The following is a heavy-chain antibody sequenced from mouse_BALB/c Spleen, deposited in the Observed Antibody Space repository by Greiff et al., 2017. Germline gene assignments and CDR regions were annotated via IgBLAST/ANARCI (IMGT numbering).Heavy chain of an antibody. CDR3: ATSYGNYVDY. CDR2: ISYSGST. D-gene: IGHD2-10*01. V-gene: IGHV3-2*02. J-gene: IGHJ2*01. Sequence: EVQLQQSGPGLVKPSQSLSLTCTVTGYSITSDYAWNWIRQFPGNKLEWMGYISYSGSTSYNPSLKSRISITRDTSKNQFFLQLNSVTTEDTATYYCATSYGNYVDYWGQGTTLTVSS. CDR1: GYSITSDYA.